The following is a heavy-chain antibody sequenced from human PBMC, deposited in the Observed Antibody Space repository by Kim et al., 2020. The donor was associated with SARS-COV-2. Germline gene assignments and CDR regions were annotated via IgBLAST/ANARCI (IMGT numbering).Heavy chain of an antibody. CDR3: ARLLLRGSSFGY. D-gene: IGHD3-10*01. J-gene: IGHJ4*02. Sequence: YYNPSLKSRITIAVDTSKNQFSLNLSSVTAADTAVYYCARLLLRGSSFGYWGQGTLVTVSS. V-gene: IGHV4-39*07.